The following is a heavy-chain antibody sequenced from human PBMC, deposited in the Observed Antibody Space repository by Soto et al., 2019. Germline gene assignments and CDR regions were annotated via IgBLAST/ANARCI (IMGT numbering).Heavy chain of an antibody. V-gene: IGHV1-18*01. CDR3: ARDPTIFGVVQNYGMDV. Sequence: ASVKVSCKASGYTFTSCGISWVRQAPGQGLEWMGWISAYNGYTNYAQKLQGRVTMTTDTSTSTAHMELRSLRSDDTAVYYCARDPTIFGVVQNYGMDVWGQGTTVTVSS. J-gene: IGHJ6*02. CDR2: ISAYNGYT. D-gene: IGHD3-3*01. CDR1: GYTFTSCG.